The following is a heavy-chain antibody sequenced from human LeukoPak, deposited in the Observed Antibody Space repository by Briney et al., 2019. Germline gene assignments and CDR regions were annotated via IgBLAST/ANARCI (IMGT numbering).Heavy chain of an antibody. Sequence: GGSLRLSCAASGFTFSSYAMSWVRQAPGKGLEWVSSMSGSGGSTYYADSVKGRFTISRDDSKNKLYLQMNSLRAEHTAVYYCARVRYGELDVWGQGTTVTVSS. CDR1: GFTFSSYA. CDR3: ARVRYGELDV. CDR2: MSGSGGST. J-gene: IGHJ6*02. V-gene: IGHV3-23*01. D-gene: IGHD4-17*01.